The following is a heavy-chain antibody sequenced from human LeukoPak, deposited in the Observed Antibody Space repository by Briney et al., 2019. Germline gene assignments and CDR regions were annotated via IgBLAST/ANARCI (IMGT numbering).Heavy chain of an antibody. CDR3: AKDNYGDPSQIDY. D-gene: IGHD4-17*01. V-gene: IGHV3-9*01. J-gene: IGHJ4*02. CDR1: GFSFDDYA. CDR2: ISWNSGSI. Sequence: PGRSLRLSCAASGFSFDDYAMHWVRQAPGKGLEWVSGISWNSGSIGYADSVKGRFTISRDNAKNSLYLQMNSLRAEDTALYYCAKDNYGDPSQIDYWGQGTLVTVSS.